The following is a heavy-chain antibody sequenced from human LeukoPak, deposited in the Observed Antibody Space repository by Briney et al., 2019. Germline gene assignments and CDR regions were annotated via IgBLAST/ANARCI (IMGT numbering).Heavy chain of an antibody. D-gene: IGHD3-9*01. CDR1: GFTFRNYG. Sequence: GGSLRLSCAASGFTFRNYGMHWVRQAPGKGLDWVAVISYDGSNKYYADSVKGRFTISRDNSKNTLYLQMNSLRAEDTAVYYCAKVRYFGPSAFDIWGQGTMVTV. CDR2: ISYDGSNK. CDR3: AKVRYFGPSAFDI. V-gene: IGHV3-30*18. J-gene: IGHJ3*02.